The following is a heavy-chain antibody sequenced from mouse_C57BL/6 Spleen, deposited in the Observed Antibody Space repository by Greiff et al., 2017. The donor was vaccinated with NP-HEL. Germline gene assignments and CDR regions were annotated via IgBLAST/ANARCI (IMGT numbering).Heavy chain of an antibody. CDR1: GFNIKDYY. J-gene: IGHJ2*01. Sequence: VQLQQSGAELVKPGASVKLSCTASGFNIKDYYMHWVKQRTEQGLEWIGRIDPEDGETKYAPQFQGKATITADTASNTAYLQLSSLTSEDTAVYYCARDYYCNYFDYWGQGTTLTVSS. CDR3: ARDYYCNYFDY. V-gene: IGHV14-2*01. D-gene: IGHD2-1*01. CDR2: IDPEDGET.